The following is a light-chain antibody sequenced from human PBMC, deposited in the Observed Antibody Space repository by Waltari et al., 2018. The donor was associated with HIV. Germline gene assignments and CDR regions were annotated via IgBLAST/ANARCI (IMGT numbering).Light chain of an antibody. CDR3: QSFDANNHWV. J-gene: IGLJ3*02. V-gene: IGLV6-57*03. Sequence: FMLTQPHSVSESPGKTVTISCTRSSGSIASTSGQWFQPRPGNAPTTILYEDYQRPSGVPDRFSGTIVKSSNSASLTISGVKTEDEADYYCQSFDANNHWVFGGGTRLTVL. CDR2: EDY. CDR1: SGSIASTS.